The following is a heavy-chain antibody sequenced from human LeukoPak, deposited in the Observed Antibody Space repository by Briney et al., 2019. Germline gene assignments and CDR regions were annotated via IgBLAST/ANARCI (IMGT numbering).Heavy chain of an antibody. CDR2: LYSDGTT. J-gene: IGHJ3*02. V-gene: IGHV3-66*02. CDR3: ARLYDRSAYGAFDI. CDR1: RFTVSSNY. D-gene: IGHD3-22*01. Sequence: GGSLRLSCAASRFTVSSNYMGWVRQAPGKGLEWVLVLYSDGTTYYPDSVKGRFTISRDNSQNTLYLQLDSLRAEDTAVYYCARLYDRSAYGAFDIWGQGTMVTVSS.